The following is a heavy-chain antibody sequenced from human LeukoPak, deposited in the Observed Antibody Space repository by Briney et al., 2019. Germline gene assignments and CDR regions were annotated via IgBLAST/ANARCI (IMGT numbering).Heavy chain of an antibody. D-gene: IGHD3-22*01. CDR1: GGSISSTYY. CDR2: ISYSGST. CDR3: ASDSYYYDREAF. Sequence: SETLSLTCTVSGGSISSTYYWGWIRQPPGKGLEWIGSISYSGSTYYNPSLESRVTISVDTSKNLFSLRLSSVTAADTAIYYCASDSYYYDREAFWGQGTLVTVSS. V-gene: IGHV4-39*07. J-gene: IGHJ4*02.